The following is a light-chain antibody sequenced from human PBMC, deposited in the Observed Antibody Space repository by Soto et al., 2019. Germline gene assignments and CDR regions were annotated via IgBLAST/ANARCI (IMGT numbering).Light chain of an antibody. CDR1: QSVSGRY. CDR3: QQYGGFPIT. V-gene: IGKV3-20*01. J-gene: IGKJ5*01. CDR2: GAS. Sequence: EIVLTQSPGTLSLSPGERATLSCRASQSVSGRYLAWYQQKPGQAPRLLIYGASSRATGIPDRLSGGGSGTDFTLTISRLEPGDFAVYFCQQYGGFPITFGQGTRLEIK.